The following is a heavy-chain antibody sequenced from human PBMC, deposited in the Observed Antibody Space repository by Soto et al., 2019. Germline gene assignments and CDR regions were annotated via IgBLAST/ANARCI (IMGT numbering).Heavy chain of an antibody. CDR1: GGPFTSYD. J-gene: IGHJ4*02. Sequence: ASVKVSCKASGGPFTSYDINLVRQAPGQGLEWMGWMNPSSGDSAFAQRFQDRITMTRTTSISTAYMELSRLTSDDTAVYYCVRQPGGVATPGDDYWGQGTLVTV. V-gene: IGHV1-8*02. D-gene: IGHD2-15*01. CDR2: MNPSSGDS. CDR3: VRQPGGVATPGDDY.